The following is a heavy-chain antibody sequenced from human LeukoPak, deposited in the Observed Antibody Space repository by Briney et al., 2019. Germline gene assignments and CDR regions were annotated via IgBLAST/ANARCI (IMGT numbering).Heavy chain of an antibody. V-gene: IGHV1-18*01. CDR1: GYTFTRNG. J-gene: IGHJ3*02. Sequence: ASVRVSCKASGYTFTRNGICWVRQAPGQGLEWMGWISGYNGNTKYAQKFQGRVTMTTDTSTSTAYMELKSLRSDDTAVYFCARDYILPLETDNGDGFAIWGQGTVVTVSS. CDR2: ISGYNGNT. CDR3: ARDYILPLETDNGDGFAI. D-gene: IGHD3-3*02.